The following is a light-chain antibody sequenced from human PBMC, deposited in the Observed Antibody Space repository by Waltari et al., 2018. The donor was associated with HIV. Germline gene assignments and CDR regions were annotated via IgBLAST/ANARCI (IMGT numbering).Light chain of an antibody. CDR1: SSHIETYNL. J-gene: IGLJ2*01. CDR3: SSYAGARGGV. V-gene: IGLV2-23*02. CDR2: DVN. Sequence: QSALTQPASASESRGPSLTIPCSGPSSHIETYNLVSWYQQHPGKAPKLIIYDVNKPPSGVSNRFSGSKSGNTASLTISGLQAEDEADYYCSSYAGARGGVFGGGTKLTVL.